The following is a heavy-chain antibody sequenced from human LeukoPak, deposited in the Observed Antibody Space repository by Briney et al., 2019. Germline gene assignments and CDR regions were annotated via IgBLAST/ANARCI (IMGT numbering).Heavy chain of an antibody. CDR3: ARHTGGTTYDY. CDR2: VSYSGNT. V-gene: IGHV4-59*08. Sequence: PSETLSLTCTVSGGSISPYYWSWVRQPPGKGLEWIVYVSYSGNTNYNPSLKSRVTISVDTSKNHFSLKLSSVTAADTAVYYCARHTGGTTYDYWGQGTLVTVSS. CDR1: GGSISPYY. D-gene: IGHD2-8*02. J-gene: IGHJ4*02.